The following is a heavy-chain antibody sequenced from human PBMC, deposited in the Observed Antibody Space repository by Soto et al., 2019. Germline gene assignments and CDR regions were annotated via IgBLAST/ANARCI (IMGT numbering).Heavy chain of an antibody. V-gene: IGHV3-23*01. J-gene: IGHJ4*02. D-gene: IGHD3-16*01. CDR1: GFTFSSYA. CDR2: ISGSGGST. CDR3: AKDFGEIKGVMYSGWSPGFDS. Sequence: EVQLLESGGGLVQPGGSLRLSCAASGFTFSSYAISWVRQAPGKGLEWVSAISGSGGSTYYADSVKGRFTISSDNSKKTLYVQMNRLRAEETAVYYCAKDFGEIKGVMYSGWSPGFDSWGQGTLVIVSA.